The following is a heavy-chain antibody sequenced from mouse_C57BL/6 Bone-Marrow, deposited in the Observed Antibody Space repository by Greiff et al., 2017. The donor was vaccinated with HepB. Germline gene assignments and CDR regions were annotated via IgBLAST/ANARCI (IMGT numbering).Heavy chain of an antibody. CDR2: IYPGDGDT. V-gene: IGHV1-80*01. J-gene: IGHJ4*01. Sequence: VQLQQSGAELVKPGASVKISCKASGYAFSSYWMNWVKQRPGKGLEWIGQIYPGDGDTNYNGKFKGKATLTADKSSSTAYMQLSSLTSEDSAVYFCARDYYGSSYCYAMDYWGQGTSVTVSS. CDR3: ARDYYGSSYCYAMDY. D-gene: IGHD1-1*01. CDR1: GYAFSSYW.